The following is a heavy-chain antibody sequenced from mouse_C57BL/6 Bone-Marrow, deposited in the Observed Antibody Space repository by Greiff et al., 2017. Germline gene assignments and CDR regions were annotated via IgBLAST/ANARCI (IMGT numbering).Heavy chain of an antibody. D-gene: IGHD2-3*01. CDR3: ARRAGWLPPFDY. CDR1: GYTFTSYG. V-gene: IGHV1-81*01. CDR2: IYPRSGNT. J-gene: IGHJ2*01. Sequence: QVQLQQSGAELARPGASVKMSCKASGYTFTSYGISWVKQRPGQGLEWIGEIYPRSGNTYYNEKFKGKATLTADKSSSTAYMELRSLTSEDSAVYFCARRAGWLPPFDYWCQGTTLTVSS.